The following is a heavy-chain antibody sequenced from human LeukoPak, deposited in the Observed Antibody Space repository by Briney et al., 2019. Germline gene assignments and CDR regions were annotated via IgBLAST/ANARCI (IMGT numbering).Heavy chain of an antibody. V-gene: IGHV3-23*01. Sequence: GGSLRLSCAASGFTFSSYGMSWVRQAPGKGLEWVSAIIGSGGSTYYADSVKGRFTISRDNSKNTLYLQMNSLRAEDTAVYYCAKQVAVAGTRDRPYYFDYWGQGTLVTVSS. CDR1: GFTFSSYG. J-gene: IGHJ4*02. D-gene: IGHD6-19*01. CDR3: AKQVAVAGTRDRPYYFDY. CDR2: IIGSGGST.